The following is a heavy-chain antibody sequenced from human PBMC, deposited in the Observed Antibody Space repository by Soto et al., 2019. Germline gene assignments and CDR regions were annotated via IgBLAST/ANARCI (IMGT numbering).Heavy chain of an antibody. V-gene: IGHV3-23*01. CDR2: ISGTGGNP. CDR1: GFTFSTYA. J-gene: IGHJ4*02. Sequence: GGSLRLSCAASGFTFSTYAMSWVRQAPGKGLEWVSTISGTGGNPYYADSVKGRFAVSRDFSKNTLYLQMNSLRAEDTAVYYCAKASMDTSGSFDYWGQGTLVTVSS. CDR3: AKASMDTSGSFDY. D-gene: IGHD3-22*01.